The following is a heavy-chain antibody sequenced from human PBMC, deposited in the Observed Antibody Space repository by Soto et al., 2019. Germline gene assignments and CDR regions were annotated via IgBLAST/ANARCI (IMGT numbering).Heavy chain of an antibody. J-gene: IGHJ4*02. CDR2: INHSGST. V-gene: IGHV4-34*01. CDR1: GGSFSGYY. CDR3: ARALKSRGWYSSYRLGFDY. D-gene: IGHD6-19*01. Sequence: QVQLQQWGAGLLKPSETLSLTCAVYGGSFSGYYWSWIRQPPGKGLEWIGEINHSGSTNYNPSLKSRVTISVDTSKNQFSLKLSSVTAADTAVYYCARALKSRGWYSSYRLGFDYWGQGTLVTVSS.